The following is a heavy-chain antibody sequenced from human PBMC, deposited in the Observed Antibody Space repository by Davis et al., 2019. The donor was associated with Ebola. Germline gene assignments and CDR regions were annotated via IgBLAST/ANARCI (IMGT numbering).Heavy chain of an antibody. CDR1: GYTFANYW. CDR2: IYPGDSDT. Sequence: GGSLRLSCKASGYTFANYWITWVRQTPAKGLEWMGIIYPGDSDTRYSPSFEGQVTISVDRSISTAYLQWSSLKASDTAMYYCAKQESLYGSSDYWGQGTLVTVPS. V-gene: IGHV5-51*01. CDR3: AKQESLYGSSDY. J-gene: IGHJ4*02. D-gene: IGHD3-22*01.